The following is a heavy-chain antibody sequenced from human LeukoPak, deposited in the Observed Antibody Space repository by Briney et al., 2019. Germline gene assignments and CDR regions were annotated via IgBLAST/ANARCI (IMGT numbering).Heavy chain of an antibody. CDR3: ASVRYFDSLRYYGMDV. D-gene: IGHD3-9*01. CDR2: IYSGGST. J-gene: IGHJ6*02. CDR1: GFTVSSNY. Sequence: GGSLRLSCAASGFTVSSNYMSWVRQAPGKGLEWVSVIYSGGSTYYADSVKGRFTISRDNSKNTLYLQMNSLRAEDTAVYYCASVRYFDSLRYYGMDVWGQGTTVTVSS. V-gene: IGHV3-66*01.